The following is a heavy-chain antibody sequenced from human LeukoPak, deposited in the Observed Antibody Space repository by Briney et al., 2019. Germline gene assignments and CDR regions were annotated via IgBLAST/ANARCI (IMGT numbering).Heavy chain of an antibody. CDR1: GYTFTSYY. Sequence: ASVKVSCKASGYTFTSYYMHWVRQAPEQGLEWMGIINPSGGSTSYAQKFQGRVTMTRDTSTSTVYMELSSLRSEDTAVYYCASDPQQWLVPSDYWGQGTLVTVSS. CDR2: INPSGGST. CDR3: ASDPQQWLVPSDY. V-gene: IGHV1-46*01. D-gene: IGHD6-19*01. J-gene: IGHJ4*02.